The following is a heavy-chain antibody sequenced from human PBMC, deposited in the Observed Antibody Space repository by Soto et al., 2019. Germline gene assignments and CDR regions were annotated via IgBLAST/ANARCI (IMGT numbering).Heavy chain of an antibody. J-gene: IGHJ5*02. Sequence: SETLSLTCNVSGDSMTSPPYYWGWIRQPPGKGLEWIGTVYYSGATYYNPSLRGRLTVSADTSKNYFSLRLTSVTAADTAVYYCARHDDWFDTWGQGILVTVSS. CDR2: VYYSGAT. CDR1: GDSMTSPPYY. CDR3: ARHDDWFDT. V-gene: IGHV4-39*01.